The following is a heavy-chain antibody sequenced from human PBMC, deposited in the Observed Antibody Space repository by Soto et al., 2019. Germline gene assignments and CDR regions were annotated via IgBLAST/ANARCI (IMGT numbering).Heavy chain of an antibody. D-gene: IGHD5-12*01. CDR2: ISYDGSNK. J-gene: IGHJ6*03. CDR1: GFTFSSYG. CDR3: AKGGGYSSYDLPPYYDYYMDV. V-gene: IGHV3-30*18. Sequence: GGSLRLSCAASGFTFSSYGMHWVRQAPGKGLEWVAVISYDGSNKYYADSVKGRFTISRDNSKNTLYLLMNSLIAEDTAVYYCAKGGGYSSYDLPPYYDYYMDVWGKGTTVTVSS.